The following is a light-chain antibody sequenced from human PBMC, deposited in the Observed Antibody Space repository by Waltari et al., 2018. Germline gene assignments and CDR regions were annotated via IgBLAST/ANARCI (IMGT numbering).Light chain of an antibody. J-gene: IGLJ2*01. CDR1: SSDIGGYNY. CDR2: EVT. Sequence: QSALTQPPSASGSPGQSVTISCTGTSSDIGGYNYVSWYQQRPGKAPKLLIYEVTKQPSGVPDRFSGSKSANTASLIVSGLQAEDEADYYCSSYAGSNYVAFGGGTKLTVL. CDR3: SSYAGSNYVA. V-gene: IGLV2-8*01.